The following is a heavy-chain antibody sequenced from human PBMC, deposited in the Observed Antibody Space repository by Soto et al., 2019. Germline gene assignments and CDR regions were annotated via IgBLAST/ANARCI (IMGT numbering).Heavy chain of an antibody. CDR3: ARSPYSSGYYYAIDY. D-gene: IGHD3-22*01. CDR2: ISKDGSDT. V-gene: IGHV3-30*03. CDR1: GFTFSSYG. J-gene: IGHJ4*02. Sequence: AGGSLRLSCAASGFTFSSYGMHWVRQAPGKGLEWVAVISKDGSDTYQADSVQGRFTISRDNSKNTLYLQMNSLRPEDTAVYYCARSPYSSGYYYAIDYWGQGTQVTVSS.